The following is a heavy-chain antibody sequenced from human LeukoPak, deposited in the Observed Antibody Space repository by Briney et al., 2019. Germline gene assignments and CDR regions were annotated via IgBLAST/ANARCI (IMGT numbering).Heavy chain of an antibody. CDR3: ARQLLWFGELLYAFDI. V-gene: IGHV4-59*08. CDR2: IYYSGST. D-gene: IGHD3-10*01. J-gene: IGHJ3*02. CDR1: GGSISSYY. Sequence: SETLSLTCTVSGGSISSYYWSWIRQPPGKGLEWIGYIYYSGSTNYNPSLKSRVTISVDTSKNQFSLKLSSVTAADTAVYYCARQLLWFGELLYAFDIWGQGTMVTVSS.